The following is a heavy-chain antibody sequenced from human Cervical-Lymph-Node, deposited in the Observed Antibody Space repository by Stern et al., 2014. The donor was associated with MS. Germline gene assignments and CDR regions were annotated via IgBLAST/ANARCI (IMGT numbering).Heavy chain of an antibody. CDR3: ARGMATIWEWFDP. CDR2: IYISGSP. D-gene: IGHD5-24*01. V-gene: IGHV4-61*02. Sequence: QVQLQESGPGLVRPSQTLSLTCTVSGGSISSGSYYWSWIRQPAGKGLEWIGRIYISGSPNYNPSLKSRVTISADTSKNQFSLKLSSVTAADTAVYYCARGMATIWEWFDPWGQGTLVTVSS. CDR1: GGSISSGSYY. J-gene: IGHJ5*02.